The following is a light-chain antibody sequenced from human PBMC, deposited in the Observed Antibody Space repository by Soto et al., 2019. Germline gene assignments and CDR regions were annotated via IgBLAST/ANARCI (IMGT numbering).Light chain of an antibody. CDR2: FAS. V-gene: IGKV3-15*01. J-gene: IGKJ4*01. CDR1: ESVNNN. Sequence: EIVMTQSPATLSVSPGERATVSCRASESVNNNLAWYQHKPGQAPRLLIYFASTRATGIPARFSGSGSATEFSLTISSLPPEDFAVYYCQQYSKWPLTFGGGTKVET. CDR3: QQYSKWPLT.